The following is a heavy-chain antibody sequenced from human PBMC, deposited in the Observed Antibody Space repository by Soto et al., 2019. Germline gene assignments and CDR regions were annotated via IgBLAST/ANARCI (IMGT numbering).Heavy chain of an antibody. D-gene: IGHD3-3*01. J-gene: IGHJ4*02. CDR2: ISGSGGST. V-gene: IGHV3-23*01. Sequence: PGGSLRLSCAASGFTFSSYAMSWVRQAPGKGLEWVSAISGSGGSTYYADSVKGRFTISRDNSKNTLYLQMNSLRAEDTAVYYCAKDLGDFWSGYYFDYWGQGTLVTVSS. CDR1: GFTFSSYA. CDR3: AKDLGDFWSGYYFDY.